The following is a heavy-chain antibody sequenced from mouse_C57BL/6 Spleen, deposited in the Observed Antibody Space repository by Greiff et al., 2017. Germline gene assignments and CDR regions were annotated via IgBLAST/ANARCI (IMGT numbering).Heavy chain of an antibody. Sequence: EVQLQESGEGLVKPGGSLKLSCAASGFTFSSYAMSWVRQTPEKRLEWVAYISSGGDYNYYADTVKGRFTIARDNARNTLSLQMSSLKSEDTAKYYSTRALNDDPYYFDYWGQGTTLTVSS. D-gene: IGHD2-3*01. V-gene: IGHV5-9-1*02. CDR1: GFTFSSYA. CDR3: TRALNDDPYYFDY. CDR2: ISSGGDYN. J-gene: IGHJ2*01.